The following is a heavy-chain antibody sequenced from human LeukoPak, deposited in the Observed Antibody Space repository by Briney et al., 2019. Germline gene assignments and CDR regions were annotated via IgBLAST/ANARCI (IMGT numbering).Heavy chain of an antibody. Sequence: ASVKVSCKASGYTFTGYYMHWVRQAPGQGLEWMGWINPNSGGTNYAQKFQGWVTMTRDTSISTAYMELSRLRSDDTAVYYCARDRFSGLWFGESAYGMDVWGQGTTVTVSS. J-gene: IGHJ6*02. CDR1: GYTFTGYY. CDR3: ARDRFSGLWFGESAYGMDV. CDR2: INPNSGGT. V-gene: IGHV1-2*04. D-gene: IGHD3-10*01.